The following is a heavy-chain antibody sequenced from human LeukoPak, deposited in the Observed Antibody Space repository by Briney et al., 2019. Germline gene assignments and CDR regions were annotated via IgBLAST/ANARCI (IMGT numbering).Heavy chain of an antibody. D-gene: IGHD6-13*01. CDR1: GYTLTELS. J-gene: IGHJ4*02. Sequence: ASVKVSCKVSGYTLTELSMHWMRQAPGKGLEWMGGFDPEDGETIYAQKFQGRVTITTDESTSTAYMELSSLRSEDTAVYYCARGYVGGIAAAGYFDYWGQGTLVTVSS. CDR2: FDPEDGET. CDR3: ARGYVGGIAAAGYFDY. V-gene: IGHV1-24*01.